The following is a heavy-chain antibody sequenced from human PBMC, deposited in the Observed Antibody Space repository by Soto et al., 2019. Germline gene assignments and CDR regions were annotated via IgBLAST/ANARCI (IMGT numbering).Heavy chain of an antibody. J-gene: IGHJ4*02. CDR3: ARDQRITIFGVFSAVRARNYFYY. CDR2: ISAYNGNT. CDR1: GYTFTSYG. D-gene: IGHD3-3*01. Sequence: ASVKVSCKASGYTFTSYGISWVRQAPGQGLEWMGWISAYNGNTNYAQKLQGRVTMTTDTSTSTAYMELRSLRSDDTAVYYCARDQRITIFGVFSAVRARNYFYYFGQGTLVPVSA. V-gene: IGHV1-18*01.